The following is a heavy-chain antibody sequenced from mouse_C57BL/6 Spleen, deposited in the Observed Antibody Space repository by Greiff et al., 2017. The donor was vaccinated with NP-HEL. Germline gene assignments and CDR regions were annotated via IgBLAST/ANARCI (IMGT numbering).Heavy chain of an antibody. J-gene: IGHJ2*01. V-gene: IGHV1-66*01. CDR1: GYSFTSYY. CDR3: ARGDWDGY. D-gene: IGHD4-1*01. CDR2: IYPGSGNT. Sequence: VMLVESGPELVKPGASVKISCKASGYSFTSYYIHWVKQRPGQGLEWIGWIYPGSGNTKYNEKFKGKATLTADTSSSTAYMQLSSLTSEDSAVYYCARGDWDGYWGQGTTLTVSS.